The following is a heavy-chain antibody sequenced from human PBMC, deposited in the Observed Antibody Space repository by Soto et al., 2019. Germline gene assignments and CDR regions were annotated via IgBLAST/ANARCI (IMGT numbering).Heavy chain of an antibody. Sequence: QVQLQESGPALLKPSQTLSLTCTVSGGSITSADYFWKWIRQPPGKGLEWIGYMHHSGSAYYNPSLKSRVTMSVDTSKNQFSLKLTSVTAADTAVYNCARGVIRGGLYYYGMDVWGQGTTVTVSS. J-gene: IGHJ6*02. CDR1: GGSITSADYF. CDR2: MHHSGSA. CDR3: ARGVIRGGLYYYGMDV. D-gene: IGHD3-10*01. V-gene: IGHV4-30-4*01.